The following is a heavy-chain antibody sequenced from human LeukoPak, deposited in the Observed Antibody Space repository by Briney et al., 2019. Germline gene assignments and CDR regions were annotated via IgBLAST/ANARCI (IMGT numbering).Heavy chain of an antibody. J-gene: IGHJ3*02. CDR1: GYSISSGYY. Sequence: SETLSPTCAVSGYSISSGYYWGWIRQPPGKGLEWIGNIYHSGSTYYNPSLKSRVTMSVDTSDNQFSLKLSSVTAADTAVYYCARDAESYDLWSGYSFDIWGQGTMVTVSS. CDR2: IYHSGST. V-gene: IGHV4-38-2*02. D-gene: IGHD3-3*01. CDR3: ARDAESYDLWSGYSFDI.